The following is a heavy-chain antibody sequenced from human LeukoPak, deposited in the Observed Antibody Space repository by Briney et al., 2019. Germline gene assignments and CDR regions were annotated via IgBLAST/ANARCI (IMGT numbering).Heavy chain of an antibody. CDR2: ISVYSDDT. J-gene: IGHJ4*02. Sequence: ASVKVSCKASGYTFTNYAISWVRQAPGQGLEWMGWISVYSDDTKSAQNLQGRITMTTDTSTSTAHMELRSLRSDDTAVYYCAREGDSSGYFFRPDYWGQGTLVTVSS. D-gene: IGHD3-22*01. V-gene: IGHV1-18*01. CDR1: GYTFTNYA. CDR3: AREGDSSGYFFRPDY.